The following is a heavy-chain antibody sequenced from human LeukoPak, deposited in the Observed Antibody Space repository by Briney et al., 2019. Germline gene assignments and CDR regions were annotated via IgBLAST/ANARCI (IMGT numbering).Heavy chain of an antibody. V-gene: IGHV3-30*04. J-gene: IGHJ5*02. CDR3: ARPGRPDTRYSSGRGDNWFDP. CDR1: GFTFSSYA. Sequence: GGSLRLSCAASGFTFSSYAMHWVRQAPGKGLEWVAVISYDGSNKYYADSVKGRFTIPRDNSKNTLYLQMNSLRAEDTAVYYCARPGRPDTRYSSGRGDNWFDPWGQGTLVTVS. D-gene: IGHD6-19*01. CDR2: ISYDGSNK.